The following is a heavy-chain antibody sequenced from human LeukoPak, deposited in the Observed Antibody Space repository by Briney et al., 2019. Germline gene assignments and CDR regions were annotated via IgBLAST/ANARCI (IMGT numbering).Heavy chain of an antibody. J-gene: IGHJ4*02. CDR1: GGSISSGSYY. CDR2: IYTSGST. V-gene: IGHV4-61*02. Sequence: SQTLSLTCTDSGGSISSGSYYWSWIRQPAGKGLEWIGRIYTSGSTNYNPSLKSRVTISVDTSKNQFSLKLSSVTAADTAVYYCARDRGYDYVWGSYRYFDYWGQGTLVTVSS. D-gene: IGHD3-16*02. CDR3: ARDRGYDYVWGSYRYFDY.